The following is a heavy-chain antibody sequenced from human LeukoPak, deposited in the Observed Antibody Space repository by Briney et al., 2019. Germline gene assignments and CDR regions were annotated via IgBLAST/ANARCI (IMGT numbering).Heavy chain of an antibody. Sequence: GGSLRLSCAASGFTFTSYAMSWVRQAPGKGLEWVSAISDSGGSTYYADSVKGRFTISRDNSKNTLYLQMNSLRAEDTAVYYCAKVPKTSLITMVRGVRRPFDYWGQGTLVTVSS. J-gene: IGHJ4*02. CDR1: GFTFTSYA. D-gene: IGHD3-10*01. V-gene: IGHV3-23*01. CDR3: AKVPKTSLITMVRGVRRPFDY. CDR2: ISDSGGST.